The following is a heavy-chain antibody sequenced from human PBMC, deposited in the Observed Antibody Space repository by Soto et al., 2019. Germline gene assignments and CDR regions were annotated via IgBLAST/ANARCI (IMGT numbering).Heavy chain of an antibody. CDR2: IIPIFGTA. CDR1: GGTFSSYA. J-gene: IGHJ6*02. Sequence: QVQLVQSGAEVKKPGSSVKVSCKASGGTFSSYAISWVRQAPGQGLEWMGGIIPIFGTANYAQKFQGRVTTTEDESTSTAYMELSTMRSEDTAVYYCARRPLPPSWGSIHYGMDVWGQGTTGTVSS. V-gene: IGHV1-69*12. CDR3: ARRPLPPSWGSIHYGMDV. D-gene: IGHD7-27*01.